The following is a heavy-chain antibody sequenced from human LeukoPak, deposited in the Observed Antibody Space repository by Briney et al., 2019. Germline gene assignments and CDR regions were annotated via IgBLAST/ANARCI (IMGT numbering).Heavy chain of an antibody. CDR3: ARDVRSSKWEPLGDY. V-gene: IGHV3-21*01. Sequence: GGSLRLSCAASGFTFSSYSMNWVRQAPGKGLEWVSSISSSSSYIYYADSVKGRFTISRNNAKNSLYLQMNSLRAEDTAVYYCARDVRSSKWEPLGDYWGQGTLVTVSS. D-gene: IGHD1-26*01. J-gene: IGHJ4*02. CDR2: ISSSSSYI. CDR1: GFTFSSYS.